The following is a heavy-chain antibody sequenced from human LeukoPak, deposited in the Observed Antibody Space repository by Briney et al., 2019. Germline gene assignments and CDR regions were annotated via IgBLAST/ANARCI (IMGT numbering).Heavy chain of an antibody. CDR1: GGTFSSYA. Sequence: SVKVSCKASGGTFSSYAISWVRQAPGQGLEWMGGIIPIFGTADYAQKFQGRVTITADESTSTAYMELSSLRSEDTAVYYCARDIRYAPLAYCGGDCSTDAFDIWGQGTMVTVSS. CDR3: ARDIRYAPLAYCGGDCSTDAFDI. V-gene: IGHV1-69*13. J-gene: IGHJ3*02. D-gene: IGHD2-21*01. CDR2: IIPIFGTA.